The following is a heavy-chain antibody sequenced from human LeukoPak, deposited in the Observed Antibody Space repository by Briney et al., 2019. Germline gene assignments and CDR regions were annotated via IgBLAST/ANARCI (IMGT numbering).Heavy chain of an antibody. CDR2: ISGSGGST. CDR1: GFTFSSYA. V-gene: IGHV3-23*01. D-gene: IGHD3-22*01. CDR3: ARDDYYDSRGYFDY. Sequence: GGSLRLSCAASGFTFSSYAMGWVRQAPGKGLGWVSAISGSGGSTYYADSVKGRFTISRDNSKNTLYLHMNSLRAEDTGVYYYARDDYYDSRGYFDYWGQGSLVTVSS. J-gene: IGHJ4*02.